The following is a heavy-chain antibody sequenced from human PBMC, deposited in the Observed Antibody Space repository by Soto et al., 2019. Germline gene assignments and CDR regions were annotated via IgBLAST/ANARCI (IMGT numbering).Heavy chain of an antibody. J-gene: IGHJ6*02. V-gene: IGHV5-51*01. Sequence: GESLKISCKGSGYSFTSYWIGWVRQMPGKGLEWMGIIYPGDSDTRYSPSFQGQVTISADKSISTAYLQWSSLKASDTAMYYCARHGVAALTDYYYYYCMDVWGQGTTVTVSS. CDR2: IYPGDSDT. CDR3: ARHGVAALTDYYYYYCMDV. D-gene: IGHD6-6*01. CDR1: GYSFTSYW.